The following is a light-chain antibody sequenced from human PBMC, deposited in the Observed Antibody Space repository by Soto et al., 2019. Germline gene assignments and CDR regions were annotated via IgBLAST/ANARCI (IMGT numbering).Light chain of an antibody. CDR1: SSDVGAYNY. CDR3: SSYTNINTGACV. CDR2: EVT. V-gene: IGLV2-14*01. Sequence: QSALTQPASVSGSPGQSITIFCAGTSSDVGAYNYVSWYQQHPDTAPKLLIYEVTDRPSGVSNRFSGSKSGNTASLTISGLQAEDEAEYYCSSYTNINTGACVFGTGTKVTVL. J-gene: IGLJ1*01.